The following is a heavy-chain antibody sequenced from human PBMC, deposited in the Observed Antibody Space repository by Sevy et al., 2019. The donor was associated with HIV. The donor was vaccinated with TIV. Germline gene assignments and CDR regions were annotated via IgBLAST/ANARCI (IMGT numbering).Heavy chain of an antibody. D-gene: IGHD4-17*01. J-gene: IGHJ4*02. CDR3: ARDFYEFGDPRGLDY. V-gene: IGHV3-30-3*01. Sequence: GGSPRLSCTASGFILGYYAMHWVRQAPGKGLEWVAVSSYDGGNIYYADSVQGRFTVSRDNSKNTLYLQMNSLRPEDTAMCYCARDFYEFGDPRGLDYWGQGVLVTVSS. CDR1: GFILGYYA. CDR2: SSYDGGNI.